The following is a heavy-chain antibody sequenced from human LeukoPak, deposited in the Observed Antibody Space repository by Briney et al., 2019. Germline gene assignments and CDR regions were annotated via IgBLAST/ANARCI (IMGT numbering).Heavy chain of an antibody. Sequence: PGGSLRLSCAASGFTFSSYWMNWVRQAPGKGLEWISYINSGGDDIHYAASVMGRFTISRDDARNTLYLQLSSLRADDTAVYYCARDTIQPGLIDDWGQGTLVTGSS. CDR1: GFTFSSYW. J-gene: IGHJ4*02. D-gene: IGHD2-2*01. CDR2: INSGGDDI. CDR3: ARDTIQPGLIDD. V-gene: IGHV3-21*05.